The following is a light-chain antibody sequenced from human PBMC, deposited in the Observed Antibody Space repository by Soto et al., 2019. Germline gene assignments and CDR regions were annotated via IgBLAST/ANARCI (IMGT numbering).Light chain of an antibody. Sequence: QSVLTQPPSASGTPGQRVTISCSTSSSNLGDNAVNWYQHVPGTAPKLLIYSYDQRPSGVPDRFSGSKSGTSASLAISGHQSEDEADYYCAAWDASLDGYVFGTGTKSPS. J-gene: IGLJ1*01. CDR2: SYD. CDR3: AAWDASLDGYV. V-gene: IGLV1-44*01. CDR1: SSNLGDNA.